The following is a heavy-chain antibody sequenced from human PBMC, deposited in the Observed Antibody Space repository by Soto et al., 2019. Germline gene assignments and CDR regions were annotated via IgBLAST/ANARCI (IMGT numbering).Heavy chain of an antibody. D-gene: IGHD5-18*01. J-gene: IGHJ4*02. V-gene: IGHV3-43*01. Sequence: GGSLRLSCAASGFTFDDYTMHWVRQAPGKGLEWVSLISWDGGSTYYADSVKGRFTISRDNSKNSLYLQMNSLRTEDTALYYYAKGYSYGRNYFDYWGQGTLVTVSS. CDR1: GFTFDDYT. CDR2: ISWDGGST. CDR3: AKGYSYGRNYFDY.